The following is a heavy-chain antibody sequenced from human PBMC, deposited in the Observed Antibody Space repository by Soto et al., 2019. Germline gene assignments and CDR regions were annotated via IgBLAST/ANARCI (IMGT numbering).Heavy chain of an antibody. CDR1: RGTLRRCA. CDR2: IIPIFGTA. V-gene: IGHV1-69*13. Sequence: ASVEVSCKDSRGTLRRCAISWVRQAPGQGLEWMGGIIPIFGTANYAQKFQGRVTITADESTSTAYMELSSLRSEDTAVYYCARDNNFWSGYYTGFDYWGQGPLVTVSS. D-gene: IGHD3-3*01. J-gene: IGHJ4*02. CDR3: ARDNNFWSGYYTGFDY.